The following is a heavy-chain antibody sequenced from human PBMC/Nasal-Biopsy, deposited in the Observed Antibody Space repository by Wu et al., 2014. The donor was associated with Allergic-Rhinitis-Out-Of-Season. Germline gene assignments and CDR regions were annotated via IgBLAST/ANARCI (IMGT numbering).Heavy chain of an antibody. Sequence: LRLSCAASGFTFSSYGMHWVRQAPGKGLEWVALISYDGSNKYYADSVKGRFTISRDNSKNTLYLQMNSLRAEDTAVYYCAKDGTIFGVNYQYYYMDVWGKGTTVTVSS. CDR2: ISYDGSNK. V-gene: IGHV3-30*18. CDR3: AKDGTIFGVNYQYYYMDV. D-gene: IGHD3-3*01. CDR1: GFTFSSYG. J-gene: IGHJ6*03.